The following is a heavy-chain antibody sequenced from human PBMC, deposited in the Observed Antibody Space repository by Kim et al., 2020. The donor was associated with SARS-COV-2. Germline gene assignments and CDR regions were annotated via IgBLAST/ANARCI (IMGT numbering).Heavy chain of an antibody. V-gene: IGHV5-51*01. Sequence: RYSPAFQGQVTISADKSNSTAYLQWSSLKASDTAMYYCARYSGSYYHFDYWGQGALVTVSS. J-gene: IGHJ4*02. CDR3: ARYSGSYYHFDY. D-gene: IGHD1-26*01.